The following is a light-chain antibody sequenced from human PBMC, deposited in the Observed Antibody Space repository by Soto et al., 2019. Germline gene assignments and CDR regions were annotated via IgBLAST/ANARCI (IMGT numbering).Light chain of an antibody. Sequence: EIVLTQSPATLSLSPGERATLSCRASQSVSSYFAWYQQKPGQAPRLLIYDASNRATGIPARFSGSGSGTAFTFTISSLVPYDFAVYYCQQRGNWPVTFGQGTRVDIK. J-gene: IGKJ1*01. V-gene: IGKV3-11*01. CDR3: QQRGNWPVT. CDR1: QSVSSY. CDR2: DAS.